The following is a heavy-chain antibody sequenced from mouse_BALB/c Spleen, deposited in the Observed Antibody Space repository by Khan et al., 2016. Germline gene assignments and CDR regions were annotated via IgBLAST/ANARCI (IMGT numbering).Heavy chain of an antibody. CDR2: ISPSNGGT. CDR3: TRGLHYFDY. J-gene: IGHJ2*01. CDR1: GYTFTNYY. V-gene: IGHV1S81*02. Sequence: QVQLQQSGAELVKPGASVKLSCKASGYTFTNYYMYWVKQRPGQGLEWIGEISPSNGGTNFNEKFKSKATLTVDKSSSTAYMQLSSLTSEDSAVYYCTRGLHYFDYWGQGTTLTVSS.